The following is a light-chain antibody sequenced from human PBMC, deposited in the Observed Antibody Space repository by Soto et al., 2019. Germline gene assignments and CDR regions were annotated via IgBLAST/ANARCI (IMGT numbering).Light chain of an antibody. CDR2: DAS. Sequence: EIVLTQSPATLSLSPGERATLSCRASQSVSSYLAWYQQKPGQAPRLLIYDASNRATGIPARFSGSGSGTDFALTISSLEPEDFAVYYCQQRSNWPPKLTFGGGTKVEIK. V-gene: IGKV3-11*01. CDR3: QQRSNWPPKLT. J-gene: IGKJ4*01. CDR1: QSVSSY.